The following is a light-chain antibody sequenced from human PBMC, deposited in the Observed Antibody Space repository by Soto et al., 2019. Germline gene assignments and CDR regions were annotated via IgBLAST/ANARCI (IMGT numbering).Light chain of an antibody. V-gene: IGKV1D-16*01. CDR1: QDINSY. Sequence: DVQMTQSPSSLSASVGDRVTITCRAGQDINSYLAWYQQKPGNAPKSLIYAASSLQTGVPSRFSGSESGTDFTLTISNLQPEDSATYYCQQYNIYPLTFGGGTKVEIK. J-gene: IGKJ4*01. CDR3: QQYNIYPLT. CDR2: AAS.